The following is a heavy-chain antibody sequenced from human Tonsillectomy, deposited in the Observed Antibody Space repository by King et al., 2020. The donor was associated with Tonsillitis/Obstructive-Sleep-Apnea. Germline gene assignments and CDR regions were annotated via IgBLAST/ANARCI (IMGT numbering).Heavy chain of an antibody. CDR3: ARDRRYAFDI. V-gene: IGHV3-48*03. CDR2: FSSSGSTI. CDR1: GFTFSSYE. J-gene: IGHJ3*02. Sequence: VQLVESGGGLVQPGGSLRLSCAASGFTFSSYEMNWVRQAPGKGLEWVSYFSSSGSTIYYADSVKGRFTISRDNAKNSLYLQMNSLRAEDTAVYYCARDRRYAFDIWGQGTMVTVSS.